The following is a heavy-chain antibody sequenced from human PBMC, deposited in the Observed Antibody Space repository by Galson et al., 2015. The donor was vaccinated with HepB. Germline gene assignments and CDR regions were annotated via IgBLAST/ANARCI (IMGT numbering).Heavy chain of an antibody. CDR1: EFTFSSYA. D-gene: IGHD5-18*01. V-gene: IGHV3-64*01. J-gene: IGHJ4*02. CDR3: VRSADISMGRGGDY. Sequence: SLRLSCAASEFTFSSYAMHWVRQAPGKGLEYVSGISRSGGTTYYGNSVEGRSTISRDNSDNTLYLQMGSLRAEDTAVYYCVRSADISMGRGGDYWGQGTLVTVSS. CDR2: ISRSGGTT.